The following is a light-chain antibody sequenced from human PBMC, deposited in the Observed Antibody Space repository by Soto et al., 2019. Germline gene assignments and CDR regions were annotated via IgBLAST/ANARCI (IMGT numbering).Light chain of an antibody. J-gene: IGKJ1*01. CDR3: QQYNNWPRT. Sequence: EIVMTQSPATLSVSPGERATLSCRASQSVSSNLAWYQQKPGQAPRLLIYGASTRATGIPAMFSGSGSGTEFTLTISGLQSEYFAVYYCQQYNNWPRTFGQGTKVEIK. CDR1: QSVSSN. CDR2: GAS. V-gene: IGKV3-15*01.